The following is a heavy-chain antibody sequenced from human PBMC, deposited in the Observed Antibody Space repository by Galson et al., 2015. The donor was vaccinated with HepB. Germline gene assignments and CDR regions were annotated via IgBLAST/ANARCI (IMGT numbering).Heavy chain of an antibody. Sequence: QSGAEVKKPGESLKISCKGSGYSFTSYWIGWVRQMPGKGLEWMGIIYPGDSDTRYSPSFQGQVTISADKSISTAYLPWSSLKASDTAMYYCARWPVYGDRDRGYYFDYWGQGTLVTVSS. J-gene: IGHJ4*02. D-gene: IGHD4-17*01. CDR1: GYSFTSYW. CDR2: IYPGDSDT. V-gene: IGHV5-51*03. CDR3: ARWPVYGDRDRGYYFDY.